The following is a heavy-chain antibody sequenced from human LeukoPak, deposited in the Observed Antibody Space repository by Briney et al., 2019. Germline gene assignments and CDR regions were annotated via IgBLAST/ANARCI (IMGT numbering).Heavy chain of an antibody. D-gene: IGHD3-10*01. J-gene: IGHJ4*02. Sequence: GGSLKLSCAASGIIVSNNYMSWVRQAPGKGLEWVAVISYDGSNKYYADSVKGRFTISRDNSKNTLYLQMNSLRAEDTAVYYCAREIYGSGSYYFDYWGQGTLVTVSS. CDR2: ISYDGSNK. CDR1: GIIVSNNY. CDR3: AREIYGSGSYYFDY. V-gene: IGHV3-30-3*01.